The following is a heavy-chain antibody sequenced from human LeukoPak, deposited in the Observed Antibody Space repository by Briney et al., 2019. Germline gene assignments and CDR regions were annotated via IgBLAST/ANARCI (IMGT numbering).Heavy chain of an antibody. Sequence: SETLSLTCTVSGGSISSYYWSWIRQPPGKGLEWIGYIYYSGSTNYNPSLKSRVTISVHTSKNQFSLKLSSVTAADTAVYYCARDYYGSGSYRTETNWFDPWGQGTLVTVSS. CDR2: IYYSGST. D-gene: IGHD3-10*01. CDR1: GGSISSYY. V-gene: IGHV4-59*12. J-gene: IGHJ5*02. CDR3: ARDYYGSGSYRTETNWFDP.